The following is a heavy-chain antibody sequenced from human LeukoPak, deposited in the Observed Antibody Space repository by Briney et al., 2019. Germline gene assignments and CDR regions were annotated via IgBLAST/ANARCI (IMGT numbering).Heavy chain of an antibody. V-gene: IGHV4-39*07. CDR1: GGSISSTSYY. Sequence: SETLSLTCTVSGGSISSTSYYWGWIRQPPGKGLEWIGSISYSGTTYYNPSLKSRVTISVDTSKNQFSLKLSSVTAADTAVYYCARGLRNGAFDIWGQGTMVTVSS. CDR3: ARGLRNGAFDI. CDR2: ISYSGTT. D-gene: IGHD3-16*01. J-gene: IGHJ3*02.